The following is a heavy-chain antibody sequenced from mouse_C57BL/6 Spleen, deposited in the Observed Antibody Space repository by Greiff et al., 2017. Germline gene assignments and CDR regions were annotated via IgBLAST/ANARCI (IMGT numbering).Heavy chain of an antibody. Sequence: VQLQQSGAELVKPGASVKMSCKASGYTFTSYWITWVKQRPGQGLAWIGDIYPGSGSTNYNEKFKSKATLTVDTSSSTAYMQLSRLTSEDSAVYYCARDPFYYYGSSYWYFDVWGTGTTVTVSS. V-gene: IGHV1-55*01. CDR1: GYTFTSYW. D-gene: IGHD1-1*01. CDR2: IYPGSGST. CDR3: ARDPFYYYGSSYWYFDV. J-gene: IGHJ1*03.